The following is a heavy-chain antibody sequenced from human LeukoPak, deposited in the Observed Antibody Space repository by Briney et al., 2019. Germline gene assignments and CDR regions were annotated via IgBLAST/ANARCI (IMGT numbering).Heavy chain of an antibody. D-gene: IGHD3-3*01. CDR2: ISWNSGSI. V-gene: IGHV3-9*01. Sequence: SGGSLRLSCAASGFTFVDYAMHWVRQAPGKGLEWVSGISWNSGSIGYADSVKGRFTISRDNAKNSLYLQMNSLRAEDTAVYYCARIDFWMGMDVWGKGTTVTVSS. J-gene: IGHJ6*04. CDR1: GFTFVDYA. CDR3: ARIDFWMGMDV.